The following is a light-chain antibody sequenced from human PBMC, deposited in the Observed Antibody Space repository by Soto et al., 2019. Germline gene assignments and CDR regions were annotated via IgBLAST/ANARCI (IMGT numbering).Light chain of an antibody. CDR2: LGS. J-gene: IGKJ1*01. CDR1: QSLLHSNGNHY. Sequence: DIVMPQSPLSLPVTPGEPASISCRSSQSLLHSNGNHYLDWFLQKPGQSPQLLIYLGSNRASGVPDRFSGSGSGTDFTLKISSVEAEDVGVYYCMQALQAPPAFGQGTKVEIK. CDR3: MQALQAPPA. V-gene: IGKV2-28*01.